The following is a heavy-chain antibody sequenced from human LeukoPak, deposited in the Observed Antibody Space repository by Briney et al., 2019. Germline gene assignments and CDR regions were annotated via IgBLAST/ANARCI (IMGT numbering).Heavy chain of an antibody. J-gene: IGHJ4*02. CDR3: ARGPSGYHNT. D-gene: IGHD5-12*01. Sequence: GGSLRLSCAASGFTFSSYVMHWVRQAPGKGLEWVAIISYDGSNEYYADSVKGRFTISRDNSKNTLYLQMNSLRAADTAVYYCARGPSGYHNTGGQGTLVTVSS. V-gene: IGHV3-30*04. CDR1: GFTFSSYV. CDR2: ISYDGSNE.